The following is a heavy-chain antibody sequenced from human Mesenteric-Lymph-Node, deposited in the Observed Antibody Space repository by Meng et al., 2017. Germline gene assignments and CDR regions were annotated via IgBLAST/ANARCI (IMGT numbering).Heavy chain of an antibody. Sequence: GALRLSCTVSGYSISSGYFWGWIRQPSGKGLQWIGHIYQSGNTYYNPSLKSRVTMSLDTSKNQFSLNLNSVTAADTAVYYCATFYYASGNYYPEAAWGQGTLVTVSS. J-gene: IGHJ5*02. V-gene: IGHV4-38-2*02. CDR2: IYQSGNT. D-gene: IGHD3-3*01. CDR3: ATFYYASGNYYPEAA. CDR1: GYSISSGYF.